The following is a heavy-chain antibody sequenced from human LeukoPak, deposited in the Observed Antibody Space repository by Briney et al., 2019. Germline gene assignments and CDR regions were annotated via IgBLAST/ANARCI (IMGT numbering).Heavy chain of an antibody. J-gene: IGHJ4*02. CDR1: GFTFSSYS. Sequence: GGSLRLSCAASGFTFSSYSMNWVRQAPGKGLEWVSSISSSSSYIYYADSVKGRFTISRDNAKNLLYLQMNSLRAEDTAVYYCARVGFGSYCGGDCYDTFDYWGQGTLVTVSS. CDR3: ARVGFGSYCGGDCYDTFDY. V-gene: IGHV3-21*01. CDR2: ISSSSSYI. D-gene: IGHD2-21*01.